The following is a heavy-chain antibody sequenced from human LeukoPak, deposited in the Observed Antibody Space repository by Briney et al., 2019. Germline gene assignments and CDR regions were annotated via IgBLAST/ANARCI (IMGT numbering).Heavy chain of an antibody. CDR3: AKYPQVPTLYYFDY. Sequence: GGSLRLSCAASGFTFDDYAMHWVRQAPGKGLEWVSAISGSGGSTYYADSVKGRFTISRDNSKNTLYLQMNSLRAEDTAVYYCAKYPQVPTLYYFDYWGQGTLVTVSS. CDR2: ISGSGGST. V-gene: IGHV3-23*01. J-gene: IGHJ4*02. CDR1: GFTFDDYA. D-gene: IGHD2-2*01.